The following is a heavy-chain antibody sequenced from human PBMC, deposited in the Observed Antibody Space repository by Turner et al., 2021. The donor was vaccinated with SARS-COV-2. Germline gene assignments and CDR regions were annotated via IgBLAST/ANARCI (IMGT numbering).Heavy chain of an antibody. CDR3: GRLMATTDTNYFYYGMDF. CDR2: ISGSSRYI. CDR1: GFTFSPYS. Sequence: EVQLVESGGGLVEPGGSLRLSCAASGFTFSPYSMNRVRKAPGKGLEWVSSISGSSRYIFYADSVKGRCTISRDNARNSLYLQMDSLRAEDSAIYYCGRLMATTDTNYFYYGMDFWGQGTTVTVSS. J-gene: IGHJ6*02. D-gene: IGHD5-12*01. V-gene: IGHV3-21*06.